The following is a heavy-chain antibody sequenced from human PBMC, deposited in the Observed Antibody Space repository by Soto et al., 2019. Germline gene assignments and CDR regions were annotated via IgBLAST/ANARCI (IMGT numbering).Heavy chain of an antibody. D-gene: IGHD6-6*01. J-gene: IGHJ4*02. CDR2: ISYDGSNK. CDR3: ALIAARHYFDY. Sequence: GGSLRLSCAASGFTFSSYGMHWVRQAPGKGLEWVAVISYDGSNKYYADSVKGRFTISRDNSKNTLYLQMNSLRAEDPAVYYCALIAARHYFDYWGQGTLVTVSS. V-gene: IGHV3-30*03. CDR1: GFTFSSYG.